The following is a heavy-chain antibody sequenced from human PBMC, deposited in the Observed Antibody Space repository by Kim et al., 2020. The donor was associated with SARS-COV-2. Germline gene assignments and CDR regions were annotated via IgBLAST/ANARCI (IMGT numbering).Heavy chain of an antibody. D-gene: IGHD3-10*01. J-gene: IGHJ5*02. V-gene: IGHV4-39*07. CDR2: IDYSGTT. CDR1: GATVSTSSHY. CDR3: ATSDTYGSGSYP. Sequence: SETLSLTCTVSGATVSTSSHYWGWIRQFPGKGLEWIATIDYSGTTYRNPSFESRVSVTVDTSRNQFSLNLRSMTDADTALYYCATSDTYGSGSYPW.